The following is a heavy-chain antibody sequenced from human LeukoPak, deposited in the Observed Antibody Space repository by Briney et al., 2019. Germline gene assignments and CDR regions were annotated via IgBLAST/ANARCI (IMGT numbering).Heavy chain of an antibody. J-gene: IGHJ4*02. Sequence: ASVKVSCKASGGTFTSYAISWVRQAPGQGLEWMGGIIPIFGTANYAQKFQGRVTITADESTSTAYMELSSLRSEDTAVYYCARGGTTVTNYYFDYWGQGTLVTVSS. D-gene: IGHD4-17*01. CDR3: ARGGTTVTNYYFDY. CDR1: GGTFTSYA. V-gene: IGHV1-69*01. CDR2: IIPIFGTA.